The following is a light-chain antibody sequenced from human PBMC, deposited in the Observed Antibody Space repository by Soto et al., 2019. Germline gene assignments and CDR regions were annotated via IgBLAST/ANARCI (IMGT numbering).Light chain of an antibody. CDR1: YSNIGSKT. CDR2: TSN. V-gene: IGLV1-44*01. J-gene: IGLJ3*02. Sequence: QSVLTQPPSASGTPGQRVTISCSGSYSNIGSKTLNWYQHLPGSAPKLLIYTSNQRPSGVPDRFSGSKSGTSASLAISGLQPEDEADYYCAAWNDSLNGVVFGGGTKLTVL. CDR3: AAWNDSLNGVV.